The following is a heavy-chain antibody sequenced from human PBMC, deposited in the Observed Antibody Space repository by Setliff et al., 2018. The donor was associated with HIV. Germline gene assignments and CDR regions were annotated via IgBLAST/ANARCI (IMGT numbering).Heavy chain of an antibody. D-gene: IGHD6-13*01. CDR3: ASHHSADIYYSYYGMDV. CDR1: GFTVSSNY. Sequence: GGSLRLSCAASGFTVSSNYMSWVRQAPGKGLEWVSVIYNGGSTYYADSVKGRFTISRDNSKNTLYLQMNSLRAEDTAVYYCASHHSADIYYSYYGMDVWGQGTTVTVSS. CDR2: IYNGGST. J-gene: IGHJ6*02. V-gene: IGHV3-66*04.